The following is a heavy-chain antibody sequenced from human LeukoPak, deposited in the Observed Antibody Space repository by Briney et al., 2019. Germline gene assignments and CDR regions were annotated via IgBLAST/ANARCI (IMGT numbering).Heavy chain of an antibody. Sequence: PGRSLRLSCAASGFTFSSYGKHWVRQAPGKGVEWVAFIWYDGSNKYYADSVKGRFTISRDNSKNTLYLQMNSLRAEDTAVYYCARPSAVAGRTYYFDYWGQGTLVTVSS. J-gene: IGHJ4*02. CDR3: ARPSAVAGRTYYFDY. CDR1: GFTFSSYG. D-gene: IGHD6-19*01. CDR2: IWYDGSNK. V-gene: IGHV3-33*01.